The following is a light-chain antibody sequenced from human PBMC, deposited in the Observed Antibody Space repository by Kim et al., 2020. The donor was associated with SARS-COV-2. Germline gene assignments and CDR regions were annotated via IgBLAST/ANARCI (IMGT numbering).Light chain of an antibody. CDR3: SSYVGSNNYV. V-gene: IGLV2-8*01. CDR1: SSDVGRFKF. J-gene: IGLJ1*01. CDR2: DVT. Sequence: GQSVTISCTGTSSDVGRFKFVSWHQQHPGNAPKLIIYDVTKRPSGVPDRFSGSKSGNTASLTVSGLQAEDEADYYCSSYVGSNNYVFGTGTKVTVL.